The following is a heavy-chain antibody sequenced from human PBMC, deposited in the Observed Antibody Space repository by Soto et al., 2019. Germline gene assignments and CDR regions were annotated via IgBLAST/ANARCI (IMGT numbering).Heavy chain of an antibody. CDR3: ARTSIAGLRSKNYYGMDV. CDR2: INPNSGGT. Sequence: ASVKVSCKASGYTFTGYYMHWVRQAPGQGLEWMGWINPNSGGTNYAQKFQGRVTMTRDTSISTAYMELSRLRSGDTAVYYCARTSIAGLRSKNYYGMDVWGQGTTVTVSS. V-gene: IGHV1-2*02. CDR1: GYTFTGYY. D-gene: IGHD5-12*01. J-gene: IGHJ6*02.